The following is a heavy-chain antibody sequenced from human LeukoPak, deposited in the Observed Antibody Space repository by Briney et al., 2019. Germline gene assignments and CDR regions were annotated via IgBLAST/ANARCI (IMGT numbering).Heavy chain of an antibody. CDR1: GFTFSSYA. D-gene: IGHD6-13*01. CDR3: ARVPGMYSSHFDY. J-gene: IGHJ4*02. CDR2: ISYDGSNK. V-gene: IGHV3-30-3*01. Sequence: PGGSLRLSCAASGFTFSSYAMHWVRQAPGKGLEWVAVISYDGSNKYYADSAKGRFTISRDNSKNTLYLQMNSLRAEDTAVYYCARVPGMYSSHFDYWGQGTLVTVSS.